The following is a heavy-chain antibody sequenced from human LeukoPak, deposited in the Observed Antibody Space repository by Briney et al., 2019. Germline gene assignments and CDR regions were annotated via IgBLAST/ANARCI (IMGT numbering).Heavy chain of an antibody. J-gene: IGHJ4*02. Sequence: GGSLRLSCAASGFTFSSYAMSWVRQAPGKGLEWVSAISGSGGSTCYADSVKGRFTISRDNSKNTLYLQMNSLRAEDTAVYYCAKGGDDFWSGYSDYWGQGTLVTVSS. CDR3: AKGGDDFWSGYSDY. V-gene: IGHV3-23*01. D-gene: IGHD3-3*01. CDR2: ISGSGGST. CDR1: GFTFSSYA.